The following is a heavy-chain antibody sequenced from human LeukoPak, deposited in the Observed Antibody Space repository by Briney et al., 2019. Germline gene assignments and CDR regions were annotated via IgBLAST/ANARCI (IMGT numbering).Heavy chain of an antibody. CDR1: GYTFTGYF. J-gene: IGHJ5*02. D-gene: IGHD2-15*01. V-gene: IGHV1-2*02. Sequence: ASVKVSCKASGYTFTGYFIHWVRQAPGQGLEWMGWINPNNGGTKYAQKFQGRVTMTRDTSISTVYMELRRLRYDDTAAYYCARGPLEYCSGGTCYSGRNWFDPWGQGTLVTVSS. CDR2: INPNNGGT. CDR3: ARGPLEYCSGGTCYSGRNWFDP.